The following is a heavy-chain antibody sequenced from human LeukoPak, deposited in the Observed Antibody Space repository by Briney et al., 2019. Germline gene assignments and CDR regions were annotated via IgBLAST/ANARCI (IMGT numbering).Heavy chain of an antibody. CDR1: GFSVSSNY. J-gene: IGHJ4*02. D-gene: IGHD6-19*01. Sequence: PGGSLRLSCAASGFSVSSNYMIWVRQAPGKGLEWVSVLYSAGSTYYADSVKGRFTISRDNSKNTLYLQMNSLKAEDTAVYYCASGVEPWWLVHGDYWGQGTLVTVSS. V-gene: IGHV3-53*01. CDR2: LYSAGST. CDR3: ASGVEPWWLVHGDY.